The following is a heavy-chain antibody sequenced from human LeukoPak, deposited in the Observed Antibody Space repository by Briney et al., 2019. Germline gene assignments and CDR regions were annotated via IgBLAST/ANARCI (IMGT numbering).Heavy chain of an antibody. Sequence: SETLSLTCTVSGGSISSYYWSWIRQPAGKGLEWIGRIYTSGSTNYNPSLKSRVTMSVDTSKNQFSLKLSSVTAADTAVYYCARDPPYCSSTSCYPPQDYYYYMDVWGKGTTVTVSS. J-gene: IGHJ6*03. D-gene: IGHD2-2*01. CDR3: ARDPPYCSSTSCYPPQDYYYYMDV. V-gene: IGHV4-4*07. CDR2: IYTSGST. CDR1: GGSISSYY.